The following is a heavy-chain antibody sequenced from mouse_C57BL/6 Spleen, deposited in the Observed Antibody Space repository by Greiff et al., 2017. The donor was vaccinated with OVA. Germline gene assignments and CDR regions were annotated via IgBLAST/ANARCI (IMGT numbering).Heavy chain of an antibody. D-gene: IGHD2-12*01. CDR1: GYTFTSYW. Sequence: QVQLQQPGAELVKPGASVKLSCKASGYTFTSYWMHWVKQRPGQGLEWIGMIHPNSGSTNYNEKFKSKATLTVDKSSSTAYMQLSSLTSEDSAVYYCARKGYSHYFDYWGQGTTLTVSS. CDR3: ARKGYSHYFDY. CDR2: IHPNSGST. V-gene: IGHV1-64*01. J-gene: IGHJ2*01.